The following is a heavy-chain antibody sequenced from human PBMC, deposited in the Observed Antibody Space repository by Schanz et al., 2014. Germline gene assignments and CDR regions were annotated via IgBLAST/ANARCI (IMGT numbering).Heavy chain of an antibody. Sequence: EVQLLASGGGLVQPGGCLRLTCLTSGFTFPDHAMSWVRQAPGKGLEWVSTISGPGEDTFYSDSVKGRFTVARDNSKIAVYLQMSSLRXXXTAVYYCANRGHLRGWXXSWGQGVLVTVSS. J-gene: IGHJ5*02. CDR2: ISGPGEDT. V-gene: IGHV3-23*01. CDR3: ANRGHLRGWXXS. D-gene: IGHD2-15*01. CDR1: GFTFPDHA.